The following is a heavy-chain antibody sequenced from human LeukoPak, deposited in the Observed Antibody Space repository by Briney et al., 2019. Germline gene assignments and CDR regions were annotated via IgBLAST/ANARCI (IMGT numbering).Heavy chain of an antibody. V-gene: IGHV3-21*01. J-gene: IGHJ4*02. CDR1: GFTFSAYT. CDR3: ARHLESGGYDY. Sequence: GGSLRLSCAASGFTFSAYTMAWVRQAPGRGLEWVSSVSAVSNYIYYADSVKGRFTISRDNAEDSLYLQMNSLKAEDTAVYYCARHLESGGYDYWGQGTLVTVSS. D-gene: IGHD3-3*01. CDR2: VSAVSNYI.